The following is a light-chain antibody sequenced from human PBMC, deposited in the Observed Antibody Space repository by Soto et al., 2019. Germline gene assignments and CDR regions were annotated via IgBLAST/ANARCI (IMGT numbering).Light chain of an antibody. CDR2: GVS. CDR3: QQYSACPSIT. CDR1: QSISSY. V-gene: IGKV3-15*01. Sequence: EIVMTQSPETLSVSAGERATLSCRATQSISSYLAWYQLKPGQAPRLLIYGVSTRATGIPARFSGSGSGTESTLTISSLQSEDVSVYHCQQYSACPSITSGQGTRLGIK. J-gene: IGKJ5*01.